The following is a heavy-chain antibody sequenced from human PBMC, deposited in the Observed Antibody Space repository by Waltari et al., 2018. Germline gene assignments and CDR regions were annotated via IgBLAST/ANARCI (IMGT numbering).Heavy chain of an antibody. CDR2: IYHSGST. CDR3: ARGSYYDSSGEYYFDY. V-gene: IGHV4-38-2*01. J-gene: IGHJ4*02. CDR1: GYSISSGYY. Sequence: QVQLQESGPGLVKPSETLSLTCAVSGYSISSGYYWGWIRQPPGKGLEWIGSIYHSGSTYYNPSLKSRVTKSVDASKDQFSLELSSVTAADTAVYYCARGSYYDSSGEYYFDYWGQGTLVTVSS. D-gene: IGHD3-22*01.